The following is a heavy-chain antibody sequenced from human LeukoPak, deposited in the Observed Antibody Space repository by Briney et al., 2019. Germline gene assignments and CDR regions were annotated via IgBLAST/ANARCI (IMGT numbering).Heavy chain of an antibody. CDR1: GYTFTSYG. V-gene: IGHV1-18*01. Sequence: ASVKVSCKASGYTFTSYGISWVRQAPGQGLEWMGWISAYNGNTNYAQKLQGRVTMTTDTSTSTAYMELRSLRSDDTAVYYCARVLEWYYYDSSGYYQPGYFDYWGQGTLVTVSS. J-gene: IGHJ4*02. CDR3: ARVLEWYYYDSSGYYQPGYFDY. D-gene: IGHD3-22*01. CDR2: ISAYNGNT.